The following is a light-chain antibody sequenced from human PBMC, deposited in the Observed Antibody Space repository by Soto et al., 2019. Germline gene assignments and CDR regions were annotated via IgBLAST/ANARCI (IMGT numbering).Light chain of an antibody. CDR2: GVS. V-gene: IGKV3-20*01. CDR3: QQYVSSPVT. Sequence: EIVLTQSPGTLSLSPGERATLSCRASQIISNNYFAWYQQKPGQAPSLLIYGVSSRATGVPDRFSGSGSGADFTLTINRLQPEDFAVYYCQQYVSSPVTFGQGTRLEIK. CDR1: QIISNNY. J-gene: IGKJ5*01.